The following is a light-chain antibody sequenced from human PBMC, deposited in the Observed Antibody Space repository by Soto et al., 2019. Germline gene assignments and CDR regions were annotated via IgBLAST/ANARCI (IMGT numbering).Light chain of an antibody. V-gene: IGKV3-11*01. J-gene: IGKJ3*01. Sequence: EIVLTQSPATLSLSPVERATLSCRASQSVSSYLAWYQQKPGQAPRLLIYDASNWATGIPARFSGSGSGTDFTLTISSLEPEDFAVYFCQQRSNWLFTFGPGTKVDIK. CDR1: QSVSSY. CDR3: QQRSNWLFT. CDR2: DAS.